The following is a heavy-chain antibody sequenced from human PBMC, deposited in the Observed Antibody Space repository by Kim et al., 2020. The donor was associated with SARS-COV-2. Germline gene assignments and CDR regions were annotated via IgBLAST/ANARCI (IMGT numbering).Heavy chain of an antibody. CDR3: AKDLGNTYYDILTGREGYGMDV. Sequence: GGSLRLSCAASGFTFSSYGMHWVRQAPGKGLEWVAVIWYDGSNKYYADSVKGRFTISRDNSKNTLYLQMNSLRAEDTAVYYCAKDLGNTYYDILTGREGYGMDVWGQGTTVTVSS. J-gene: IGHJ6*02. V-gene: IGHV3-33*06. CDR2: IWYDGSNK. CDR1: GFTFSSYG. D-gene: IGHD3-9*01.